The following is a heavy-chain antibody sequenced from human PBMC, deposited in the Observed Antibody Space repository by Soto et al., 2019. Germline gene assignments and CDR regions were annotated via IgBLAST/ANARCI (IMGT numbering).Heavy chain of an antibody. J-gene: IGHJ4*02. D-gene: IGHD6-19*01. Sequence: QVQLQESGPGLVKPSVTLSLTCAVSGDSVSSPYYWCWVRQPPGKGLEWIGEVFHTGTTSYNPSLRSRVTISMDKSNNQFSLDLSSVTAADTAVYYCARSAGWYAVHSWGPGTLVLVSS. CDR2: VFHTGTT. CDR3: ARSAGWYAVHS. CDR1: GDSVSSPYY. V-gene: IGHV4-4*02.